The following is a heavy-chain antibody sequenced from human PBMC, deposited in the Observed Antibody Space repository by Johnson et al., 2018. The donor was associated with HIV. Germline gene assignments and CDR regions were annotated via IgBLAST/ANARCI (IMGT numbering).Heavy chain of an antibody. Sequence: QVQLVESGGGVVQPGRSLRLSCVASGVMFSNYGIHWVRQAPGKGGEGGGGRGEGGRKTDDADSVKGRFTISRDNSKNTLYLQMNSLRAEDTAVYYCARDRGGAGTFDAFNIWGQGTMVTVSS. CDR2: RGEGGRKT. V-gene: IGHV3-30*19. J-gene: IGHJ3*02. CDR3: ARDRGGAGTFDAFNI. CDR1: GVMFSNYG. D-gene: IGHD6-13*01.